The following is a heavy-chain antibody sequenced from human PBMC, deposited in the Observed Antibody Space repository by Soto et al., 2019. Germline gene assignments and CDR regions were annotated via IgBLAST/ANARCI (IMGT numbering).Heavy chain of an antibody. CDR2: ISGSGGSP. V-gene: IGHV3-23*01. J-gene: IGHJ4*02. Sequence: PGGSLRLSCAASGFTFSNYAMNWVRQAPGKGLEWVSTISGSGGSPYYADSVKGRFTISRDNSKNTLYLQMNSLRAGDSAIYYCAKGGTSGLYYFDYWGQGTLVTVSS. CDR1: GFTFSNYA. CDR3: AKGGTSGLYYFDY. D-gene: IGHD6-19*01.